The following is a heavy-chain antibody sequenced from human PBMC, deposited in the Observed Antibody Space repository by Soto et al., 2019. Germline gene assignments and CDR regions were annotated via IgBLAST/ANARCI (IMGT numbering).Heavy chain of an antibody. J-gene: IGHJ4*01. CDR3: ARLANIFDFDK. D-gene: IGHD2-21*01. CDR1: GYPLTELS. CDR2: FDPEDGET. V-gene: IGHV1-24*01. Sequence: XSVKVACKVSGYPLTELSMHWVRQAPGKGLEWMGGFDPEDGETIYAQKFQGRVTMTEDTSTDTAYMELSSLKASDTAMYYCARLANIFDFDKWGHGTLVTVSS.